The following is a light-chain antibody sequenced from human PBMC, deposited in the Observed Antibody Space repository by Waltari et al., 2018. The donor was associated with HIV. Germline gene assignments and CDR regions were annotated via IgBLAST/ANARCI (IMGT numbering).Light chain of an antibody. CDR1: QNINNW. CDR3: QQYKSYPVT. CDR2: RAS. Sequence: DMQLTQSPSSLSASVGDRVTITCRASQNINNWLALYQQKPGETPKFLIYRASTLESGVPSRFSGSGSGTECSLTISSMQPEDFAIYYCQQYKSYPVTFGRGT. V-gene: IGKV1-5*03. J-gene: IGKJ2*01.